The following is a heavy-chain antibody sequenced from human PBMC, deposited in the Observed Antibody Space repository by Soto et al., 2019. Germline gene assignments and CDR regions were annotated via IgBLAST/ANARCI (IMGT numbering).Heavy chain of an antibody. J-gene: IGHJ5*02. CDR3: ARITNDYGGNSGTNNWFDP. Sequence: ASVKVSCKASGYTFTSYAMHWVRQAPGQRLEWMGWINAGNGNTKYSQKFQGRVTITRDTSASTAYMELSSLRSEDTAVYYCARITNDYGGNSGTNNWFDPWGQGTLVTVSS. CDR2: INAGNGNT. CDR1: GYTFTSYA. D-gene: IGHD4-17*01. V-gene: IGHV1-3*01.